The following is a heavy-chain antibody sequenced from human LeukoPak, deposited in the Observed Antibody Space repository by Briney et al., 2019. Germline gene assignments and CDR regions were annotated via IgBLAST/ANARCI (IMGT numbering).Heavy chain of an antibody. D-gene: IGHD1-26*01. CDR2: IKEDGSKK. Sequence: PGGSLRLSCAASGFTFSSYWMTWVRQAPGKGLEWVANIKEDGSKKYFMNSVKGRFSISRDNADRSLYLQMNNLRVDDTAVYYCARVVDGWGANWYFDIWGRGTLVTVSS. CDR3: ARVVDGWGANWYFDI. V-gene: IGHV3-7*03. J-gene: IGHJ2*01. CDR1: GFTFSSYW.